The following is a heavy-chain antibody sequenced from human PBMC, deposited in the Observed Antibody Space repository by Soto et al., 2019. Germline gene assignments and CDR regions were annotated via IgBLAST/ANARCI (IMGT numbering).Heavy chain of an antibody. Sequence: EVQLVESGGGLVKPGGSLRLSCAASGFTFSSYSMNWVRQAPGKGLEWVSSISSSSSYIYYADSVKGRLTISRDNAKNSLYMQMNSLRAEDTAVYYCARRDSSGYYGSLGCDYWGQGTLVTVSS. CDR2: ISSSSSYI. J-gene: IGHJ4*02. CDR1: GFTFSSYS. D-gene: IGHD3-22*01. V-gene: IGHV3-21*01. CDR3: ARRDSSGYYGSLGCDY.